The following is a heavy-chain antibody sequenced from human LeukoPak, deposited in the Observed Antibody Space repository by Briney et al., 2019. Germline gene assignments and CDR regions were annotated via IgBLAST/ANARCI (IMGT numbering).Heavy chain of an antibody. CDR3: VRGLGGGGDY. CDR2: ISGSSSYT. V-gene: IGHV3-11*06. CDR1: GFTFSDYY. D-gene: IGHD3-3*01. J-gene: IGHJ4*02. Sequence: GGSLRLSCAASGFTFSDYYMSWIRQAPGKGLEWVSYISGSSSYTNYAESVKGRFTISRDNAKNTVYLQMNSLRAEDTAVYYCVRGLGGGGDYWGQGTLVTVSS.